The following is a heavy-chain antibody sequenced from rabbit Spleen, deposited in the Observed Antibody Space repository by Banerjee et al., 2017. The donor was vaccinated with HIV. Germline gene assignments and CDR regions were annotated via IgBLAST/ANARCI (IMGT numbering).Heavy chain of an antibody. J-gene: IGHJ4*01. V-gene: IGHV1S47*01. CDR1: GFDFSSYG. CDR3: VREAGYGGYGYATDLSYFNL. CDR2: IDPIFGST. Sequence: QEQLVESGGGLVQPGGSLQLSCKASGFDFSSYGVSWVRQGPGKGLEWIGYIDPIFGSTVYASWVNGRFTISRENTQNTLYLQLNSLTVADTATYFCVREAGYGGYGYATDLSYFNLWGQGTLVTVS. D-gene: IGHD6-1*01.